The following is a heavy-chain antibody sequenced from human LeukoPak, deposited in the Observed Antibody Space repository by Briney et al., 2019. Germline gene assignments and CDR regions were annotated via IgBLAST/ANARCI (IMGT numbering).Heavy chain of an antibody. Sequence: SVKVSCKASGYTFTSYGISWVRQAPGQGLEWMGRIIPIVGKADYAQKFQGRVTITADTSTTTAYMELSGLRSEDTAVYYCARGGYYYGAGSYYDLPDYWGQGTLVTVSS. CDR2: IIPIVGKA. D-gene: IGHD3-10*01. CDR1: GYTFTSYG. J-gene: IGHJ4*02. CDR3: ARGGYYYGAGSYYDLPDY. V-gene: IGHV1-69*04.